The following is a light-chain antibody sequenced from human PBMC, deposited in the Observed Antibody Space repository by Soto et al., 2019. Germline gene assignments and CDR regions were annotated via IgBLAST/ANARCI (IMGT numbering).Light chain of an antibody. Sequence: EIVLTQSPGTLSLSPGERATLSCRASQSVSSSYLAWFQQKPGQAPRLLIYGASNRATGIPDRFSGSGSGTDFTLTIIRLEPEDFAVYYCQQYGSSPGLFTFGPGTKVDIK. CDR1: QSVSSSY. CDR2: GAS. CDR3: QQYGSSPGLFT. J-gene: IGKJ3*01. V-gene: IGKV3-20*01.